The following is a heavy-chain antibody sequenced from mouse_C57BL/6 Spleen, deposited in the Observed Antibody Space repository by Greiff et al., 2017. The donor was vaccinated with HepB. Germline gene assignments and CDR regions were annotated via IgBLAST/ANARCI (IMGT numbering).Heavy chain of an antibody. CDR1: GYAFSSSW. D-gene: IGHD2-4*01. Sequence: QVQLQQSGPELVKPGASVKISCKASGYAFSSSWLNWVKQRPGKGLEWIGRIYPGDGDTNYNGKFKGKATLTADKSSSTAYMQLSSLTSEDSAVYVCARGYDYDGAYAMDYWGQGTSVTVSS. V-gene: IGHV1-82*01. J-gene: IGHJ4*01. CDR3: ARGYDYDGAYAMDY. CDR2: IYPGDGDT.